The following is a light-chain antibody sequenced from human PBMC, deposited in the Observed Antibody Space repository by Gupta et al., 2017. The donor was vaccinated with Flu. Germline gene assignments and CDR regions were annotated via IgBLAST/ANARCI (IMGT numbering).Light chain of an antibody. CDR2: EFS. V-gene: IGKV2-30*01. J-gene: IGKJ2*01. CDR1: QSLVYKNVISS. Sequence: EVVMSDSGRSLSVTLGQAAYSSCRSSQSLVYKNVISSLTWFQERPDQSPRGLIYEFSTRDYGAPDRFRGSGSGXDLTLKXSRGEAEDVGVYYGGCGADRWTFGXGTRLEI. CDR3: GCGADRWT.